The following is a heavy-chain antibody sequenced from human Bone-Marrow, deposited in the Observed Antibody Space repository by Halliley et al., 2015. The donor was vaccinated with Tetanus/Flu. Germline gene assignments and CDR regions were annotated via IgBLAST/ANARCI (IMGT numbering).Heavy chain of an antibody. CDR3: AREGADPVVAFVL. CDR2: ISFCWFS. Sequence: EWIGFISFCWFSCYTPSLKSRVAISVDTSRNQFSLNLSSLTAADTAFYFCAREGADPVVAFVLWGQGTMVTVSS. D-gene: IGHD2-21*01. V-gene: IGHV4-30-4*01. J-gene: IGHJ3*01.